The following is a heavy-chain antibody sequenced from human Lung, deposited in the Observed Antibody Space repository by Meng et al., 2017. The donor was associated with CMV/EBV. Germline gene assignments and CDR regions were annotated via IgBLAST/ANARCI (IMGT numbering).Heavy chain of an antibody. CDR1: GVTFSNAW. V-gene: IGHV3-15*07. CDR3: TTGDSSSSWSLDY. J-gene: IGHJ4*02. CDR2: IKSKTDGGTI. D-gene: IGHD6-6*01. Sequence: EVQLLESGGDLVQHGGSLRLACAASGVTFSNAWRNWVRQAPGKGLEWVGRIKSKTDGGTIDYAAPVKGRFTISRDDSKNTLYLQMNSLKTEDTAVYYCTTGDSSSSWSLDYWGQGTLVTVSS.